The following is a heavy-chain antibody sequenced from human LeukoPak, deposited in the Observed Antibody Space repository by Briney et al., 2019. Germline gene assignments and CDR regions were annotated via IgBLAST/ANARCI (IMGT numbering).Heavy chain of an antibody. CDR2: IIPIFGTA. J-gene: IGHJ1*01. CDR1: GGTFSSYA. CDR3: ATSSAEYFQH. Sequence: ASVKVSCKAPGGTFSSYAISWVRQAPGQGLEWMGGIIPIFGTANYAQKFQGRVTITADESTSTAYMELSSLRSEDTAVYYCATSSAEYFQHWGQGTLVTVSS. V-gene: IGHV1-69*13.